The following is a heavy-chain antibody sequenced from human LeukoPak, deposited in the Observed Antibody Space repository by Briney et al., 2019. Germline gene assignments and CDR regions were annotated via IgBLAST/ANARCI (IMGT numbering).Heavy chain of an antibody. CDR2: ISSSSSYI. Sequence: GGSLRLSCAASGFTLSSYSMNWVRQAPGKGLEWVSSISSSSSYIYYADSVKGRFTISRDNAKNSLYLQMNSLRAEDTAVYYCARVEIFGAHPGYYYMDVWGKGTTVTVSS. V-gene: IGHV3-21*01. J-gene: IGHJ6*03. CDR3: ARVEIFGAHPGYYYMDV. D-gene: IGHD3-3*01. CDR1: GFTLSSYS.